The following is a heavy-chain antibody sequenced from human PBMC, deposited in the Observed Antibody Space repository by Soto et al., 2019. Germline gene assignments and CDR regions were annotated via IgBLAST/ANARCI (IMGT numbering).Heavy chain of an antibody. D-gene: IGHD6-25*01. J-gene: IGHJ2*01. CDR2: IIPLFGRA. CDR3: AQTLGLAASRPGGFGL. V-gene: IGHV1-69*12. Sequence: QVQLVQSGAEVKKPGSSVKVSCKASGGTFSSYAISWVRQAPGQGLEWMGGIIPLFGRANYAQKFQGRVKNSAAASTRTADMELGSLRSEDTAVYYCAQTLGLAASRPGGFGLWGRGTLVNGSS. CDR1: GGTFSSYA.